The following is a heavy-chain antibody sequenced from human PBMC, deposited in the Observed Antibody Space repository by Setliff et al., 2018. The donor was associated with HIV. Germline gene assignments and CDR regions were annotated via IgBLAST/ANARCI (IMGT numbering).Heavy chain of an antibody. CDR3: ARIGSGWSVGWFDP. D-gene: IGHD6-13*01. V-gene: IGHV4-61*05. CDR2: IYYSGST. Sequence: SETLSLTCTVSGGSISSSTYYWGWIRQPPGKGLEWIGYIYYSGSTNYNPSLKSRVTISVDTSKNQFSLKLSSVTAADTAVYYCARIGSGWSVGWFDPWGQGTLVTVSS. CDR1: GGSISSSTYY. J-gene: IGHJ5*02.